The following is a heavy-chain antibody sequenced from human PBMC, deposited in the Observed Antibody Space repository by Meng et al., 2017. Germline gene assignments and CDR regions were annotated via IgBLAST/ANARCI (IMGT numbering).Heavy chain of an antibody. J-gene: IGHJ5*02. CDR2: IYYSGST. Sequence: GSLRLSCTVSSGSISSSSYYWGWIRQPPGKGLEWIGSIYYSGSTYYNPSLKSRVTISVDTSKNQFSLKLSSVTAADTAVYYCARGPPEGYSGYGKAKNWFDPWGQGTLVTVSS. CDR3: ARGPPEGYSGYGKAKNWFDP. CDR1: SGSISSSSYY. V-gene: IGHV4-39*07. D-gene: IGHD5-12*01.